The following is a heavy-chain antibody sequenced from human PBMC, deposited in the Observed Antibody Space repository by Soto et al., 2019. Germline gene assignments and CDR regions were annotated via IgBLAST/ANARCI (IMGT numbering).Heavy chain of an antibody. Sequence: GSLRLSCTASGFTFNTYGMPWVRPAPVKGLEWVAIIWYDGSNKYYADSVKGRFTISRDNSRNTLYLQMNSLRAEDTALYYCARADCTGAYCYSWPFNYGVDVWGQGTTVTVSS. CDR3: ARADCTGAYCYSWPFNYGVDV. CDR2: IWYDGSNK. J-gene: IGHJ6*02. D-gene: IGHD2-15*01. V-gene: IGHV3-33*08. CDR1: GFTFNTYG.